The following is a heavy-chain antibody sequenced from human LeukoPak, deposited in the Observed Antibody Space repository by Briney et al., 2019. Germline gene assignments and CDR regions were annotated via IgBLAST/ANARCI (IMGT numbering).Heavy chain of an antibody. CDR1: GGSFCGYY. J-gene: IGHJ5*02. Sequence: SETLSLTCAVYGGSFCGYYWSWIRQPPGKGLEWIGEINHSGSTNYNPSLKSRVTISVDTSKNQFSLNLSSVTAADTAVYYCAREVIAAHNWFDPWGQGTLVTVSS. CDR3: AREVIAAHNWFDP. D-gene: IGHD6-6*01. CDR2: INHSGST. V-gene: IGHV4-34*01.